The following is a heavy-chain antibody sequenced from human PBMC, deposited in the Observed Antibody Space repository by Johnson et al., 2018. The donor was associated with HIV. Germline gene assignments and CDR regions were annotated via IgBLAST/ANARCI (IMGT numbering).Heavy chain of an antibody. J-gene: IGHJ3*02. V-gene: IGHV3-33*08. D-gene: IGHD3-22*01. CDR2: IWYDGTNE. CDR1: GFTFSDYY. Sequence: QVHLLESGGGLVKPGGSLRLSCAASGFTFSDYYMSWIRQAPGKGLEWVAVIWYDGTNEYSADSVKGRFTISRDNSKNTLYLHMNSLRAEDTAVYYCTTAIYSYDIGDTRAFDIWGQGTRVTVSS. CDR3: TTAIYSYDIGDTRAFDI.